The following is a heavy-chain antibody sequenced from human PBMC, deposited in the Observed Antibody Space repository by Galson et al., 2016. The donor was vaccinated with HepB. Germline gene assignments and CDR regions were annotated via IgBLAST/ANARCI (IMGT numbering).Heavy chain of an antibody. CDR3: TRARYCSSVSCYDLDV. V-gene: IGHV3-73*01. CDR1: GFTFRDSA. Sequence: SLRLSCAASGFTFRDSALHWVRQAPGRGLEWVARIRSRGKNYATVYAESVKGRFTMSRDDSKSTTYLEMTNLKVEDTAVYYCTRARYCSSVSCYDLDVWGQGTAVTVSS. D-gene: IGHD2-2*01. CDR2: IRSRGKNYAT. J-gene: IGHJ6*02.